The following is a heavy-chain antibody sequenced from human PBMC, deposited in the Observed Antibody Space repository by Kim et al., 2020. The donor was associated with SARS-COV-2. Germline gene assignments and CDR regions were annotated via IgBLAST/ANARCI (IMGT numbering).Heavy chain of an antibody. CDR3: ARDRGGIGAVIDY. D-gene: IGHD3-16*01. V-gene: IGHV3-53*01. J-gene: IGHJ4*02. Sequence: LSLTCAASGLTVSVNYMRWVRQAPGKGLEWVSVIYSGGSIFYADSVKGRFTISRDNSKNTVYLQMNSLRVEDTAVYFCARDRGGIGAVIDYWGQGTL. CDR1: GLTVSVNY. CDR2: IYSGGSI.